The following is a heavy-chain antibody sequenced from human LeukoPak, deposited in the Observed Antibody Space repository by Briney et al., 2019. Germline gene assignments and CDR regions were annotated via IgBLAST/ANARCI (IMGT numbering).Heavy chain of an antibody. CDR3: ARTGDSSSWYAFDC. CDR2: IYHSGST. V-gene: IGHV4-59*12. CDR1: GGSISGYY. Sequence: SETLSLTCTVSGGSISGYYWSWIRQPPGKGLEWIGYIYHSGSTYYNPSLKSRVTISVDRSKNQFSLKLSSVTAADTAVYYCARTGDSSSWYAFDCWGQGTLVTVSS. D-gene: IGHD6-13*01. J-gene: IGHJ4*02.